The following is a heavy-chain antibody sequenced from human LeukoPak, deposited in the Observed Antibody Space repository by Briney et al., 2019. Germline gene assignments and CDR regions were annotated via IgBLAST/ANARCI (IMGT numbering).Heavy chain of an antibody. V-gene: IGHV3-21*01. CDR1: GFTFSNYN. J-gene: IGHJ5*02. D-gene: IGHD2-15*01. CDR2: ITSSSTYI. Sequence: PGGSLRLSCAASGFTFSNYNMNWVRQAPGKGLEWVSSITSSSTYIYYADSVKGRFTISRDNAKNSLYLQMNSLRAEDAAVYYCAREQVGYCSGGSCYRWFDPWGQGTLVTVSS. CDR3: AREQVGYCSGGSCYRWFDP.